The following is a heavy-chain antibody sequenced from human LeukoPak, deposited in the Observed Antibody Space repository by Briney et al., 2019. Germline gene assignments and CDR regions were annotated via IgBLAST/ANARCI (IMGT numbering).Heavy chain of an antibody. CDR1: GFTVSSNY. CDR3: ARDGSESSSWYY. V-gene: IGHV3-53*01. J-gene: IGHJ4*02. Sequence: GGSLRLACAASGFTVSSNYMSWVRQAPGKGLEWVSVIYSGGSTYYADSVKGRFTISRDNSKNTLYLQMNSLRAEDTAVYYCARDGSESSSWYYWGQGTLVTVSS. CDR2: IYSGGST. D-gene: IGHD6-13*01.